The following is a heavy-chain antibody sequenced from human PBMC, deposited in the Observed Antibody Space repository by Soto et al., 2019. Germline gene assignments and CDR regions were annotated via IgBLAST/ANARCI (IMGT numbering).Heavy chain of an antibody. V-gene: IGHV1-18*01. D-gene: IGHD2-15*01. CDR2: ISAYNGNT. CDR3: ARGYCSGGSCYSFPI. CDR1: GYTITSYG. Sequence: ASVKVSCKASGYTITSYGISWVRQAPGQGLEWMGWISAYNGNTNYAQKLQGRVTMTTDTSTSTAYMELRSLRSDDTAVYYCARGYCSGGSCYSFPIWGQGTLVTVSS. J-gene: IGHJ4*02.